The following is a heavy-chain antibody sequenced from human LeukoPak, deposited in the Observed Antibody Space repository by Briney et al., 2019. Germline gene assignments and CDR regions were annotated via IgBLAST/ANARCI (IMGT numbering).Heavy chain of an antibody. CDR1: TCYIRHHY. D-gene: IGHD3-22*01. Sequence: SATPPPTSSTPTCYIRHHYWSWIRHPPRKPLDRLGYIYYIGSTNYNPSLTSRVTISVDTSKNQFSLKLSSVTAADTAVYYCTSYYYDSSGYYNFDYWGQGTLVTVSS. V-gene: IGHV4-59*11. J-gene: IGHJ4*02. CDR2: IYYIGST. CDR3: TSYYYDSSGYYNFDY.